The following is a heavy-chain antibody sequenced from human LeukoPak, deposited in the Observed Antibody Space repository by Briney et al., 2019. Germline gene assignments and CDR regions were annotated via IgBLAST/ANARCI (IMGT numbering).Heavy chain of an antibody. CDR2: IIPIFGTE. V-gene: IGHV1-69*05. Sequence: ASVKVSCKASGGTFSSYAISWVRQAPGQGLEWMGGIIPIFGTESYAQKFQGRVTITTDESTSTAYMELSSLRSEDTAVYYCASARLVLSDYYYYYMDVWGKGTTVTVSS. D-gene: IGHD3-10*01. J-gene: IGHJ6*03. CDR1: GGTFSSYA. CDR3: ASARLVLSDYYYYYMDV.